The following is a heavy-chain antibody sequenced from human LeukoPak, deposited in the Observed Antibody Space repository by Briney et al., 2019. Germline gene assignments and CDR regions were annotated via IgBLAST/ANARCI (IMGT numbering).Heavy chain of an antibody. J-gene: IGHJ6*03. CDR3: ARDRRERIVGAQNGYYMDV. CDR1: GGSISSYY. D-gene: IGHD1-26*01. V-gene: IGHV4-59*01. CDR2: IYYSGST. Sequence: PSETLSLTCTVSGGSISSYYWSWIRQPPGKGLEWIGYIYYSGSTNYNPSLKSRVTISVDTSKNQFSLKLSSVTAADTAVYYCARDRRERIVGAQNGYYMDVWGKGTTATVSS.